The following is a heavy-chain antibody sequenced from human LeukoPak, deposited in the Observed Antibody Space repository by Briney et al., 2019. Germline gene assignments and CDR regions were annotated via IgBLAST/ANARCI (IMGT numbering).Heavy chain of an antibody. CDR1: GFTFSSYA. J-gene: IGHJ4*02. V-gene: IGHV3-64*01. CDR2: ISTNGDST. Sequence: GGSLRLSCAASGFTFSSYAMHWVRQAPGRGLEYVSAISTNGDSTYYANSVKGRFTISRDNSKNTLYLQMGSLRAEDMAVYYCARVASSSWYADYWGQGTLVTVSS. CDR3: ARVASSSWYADY. D-gene: IGHD6-13*01.